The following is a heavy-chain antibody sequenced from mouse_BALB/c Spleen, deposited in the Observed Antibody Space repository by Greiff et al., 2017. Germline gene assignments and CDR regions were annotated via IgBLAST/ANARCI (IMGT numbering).Heavy chain of an antibody. CDR3: GRDRGYGYFDY. CDR1: GFTFNTYA. V-gene: IGHV10-3*03. D-gene: IGHD3-1*01. Sequence: EVQLVESGGGLVQPKGSLKLSCAASGFTFNTYAMHWVCQAPGKGLEWVARIRSKSNNYATYYADSVKDRFTISRDDSQSMLYLQMNNLKTEDTAMYYCGRDRGYGYFDYWGQGTTLTVSS. J-gene: IGHJ2*01. CDR2: IRSKSNNYAT.